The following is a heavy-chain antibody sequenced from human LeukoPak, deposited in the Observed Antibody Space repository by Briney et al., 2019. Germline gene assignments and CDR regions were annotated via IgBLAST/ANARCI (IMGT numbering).Heavy chain of an antibody. Sequence: GGSLRLSCAASGFTFSNYSMNWVRQAPGKGLEWVSSISSSSSYIYYADSVKGRFTISRDNAKNSLYQQMNSLRAEDTAVYYCARHYDFWSGIDAFDNWGQGTMVTVSS. J-gene: IGHJ3*02. V-gene: IGHV3-21*01. D-gene: IGHD3-3*01. CDR1: GFTFSNYS. CDR3: ARHYDFWSGIDAFDN. CDR2: ISSSSSYI.